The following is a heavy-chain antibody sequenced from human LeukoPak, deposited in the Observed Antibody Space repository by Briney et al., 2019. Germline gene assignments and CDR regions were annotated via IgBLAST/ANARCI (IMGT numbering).Heavy chain of an antibody. CDR3: AREISYPTDAFDI. D-gene: IGHD1-26*01. Sequence: ASVKVSCKASGYTLTGYYMHWVRQAPGQGLEWMGWINPNSGGTNYAQKFQGRVTMTRDTSISTAYMELSRLRSDDTAVYYCAREISYPTDAFDIWGQGTMVTVSS. J-gene: IGHJ3*02. V-gene: IGHV1-2*02. CDR2: INPNSGGT. CDR1: GYTLTGYY.